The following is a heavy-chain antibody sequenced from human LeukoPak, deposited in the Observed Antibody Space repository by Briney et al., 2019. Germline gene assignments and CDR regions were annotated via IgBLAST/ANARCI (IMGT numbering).Heavy chain of an antibody. CDR2: IYSGGST. V-gene: IGHV3-53*01. Sequence: GGSLRLSCAASGFTFSDYYMSWVRQAPGKGLEWVSVIYSGGSTYYADSVKGRFTISRDNSKNTLYLQMNSLRAEDTAVYYCAREVVVMSSYYYYYYMDVWGKGTTVTISS. CDR1: GFTFSDYY. D-gene: IGHD3-22*01. CDR3: AREVVVMSSYYYYYYMDV. J-gene: IGHJ6*03.